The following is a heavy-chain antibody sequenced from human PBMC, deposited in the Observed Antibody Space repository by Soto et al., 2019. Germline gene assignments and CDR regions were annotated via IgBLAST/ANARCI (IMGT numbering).Heavy chain of an antibody. Sequence: EVQLFESGGDLVQPGGSLGLSCAASGFTFSSYAMSWVRQAPGKGLEWVSAITGPGGNTYYADSLKGRFTISRDNSKNPLYLQMNTLRAEDTAVYYCANGRSGSGSDCAQHESWGQGTLVTVSS. CDR3: ANGRSGSGSDCAQHES. J-gene: IGHJ5*02. CDR2: ITGPGGNT. CDR1: GFTFSSYA. D-gene: IGHD3-10*01. V-gene: IGHV3-23*01.